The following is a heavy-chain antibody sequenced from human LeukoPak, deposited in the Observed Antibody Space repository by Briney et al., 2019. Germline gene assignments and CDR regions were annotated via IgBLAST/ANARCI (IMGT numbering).Heavy chain of an antibody. CDR1: RFTFSRYW. Sequence: GGSLRLSCAASRFTFSRYWMSWVRQAPGKGLEWVANINQDGSEKSYVDSVKGRFTISRDNAKNSLYLEMNSLRVEDTALYYCVRGGSRGDYWGQGTLVTVSS. D-gene: IGHD1-26*01. CDR2: INQDGSEK. J-gene: IGHJ4*02. V-gene: IGHV3-7*01. CDR3: VRGGSRGDY.